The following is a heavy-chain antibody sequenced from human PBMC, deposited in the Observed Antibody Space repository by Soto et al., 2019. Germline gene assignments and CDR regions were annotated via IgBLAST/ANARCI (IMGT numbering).Heavy chain of an antibody. V-gene: IGHV4-59*08. Sequence: SETLSLTCTVSGGSISSYYWSWIRQPPGKGLEWIGYIYYSGSTNYNPSLKSRVTISVDTSKNQFSLKLTSVTAADTAVYYCARHLGFNDYGDSLDIWGQGTMVTVSS. CDR2: IYYSGST. D-gene: IGHD4-17*01. J-gene: IGHJ3*02. CDR3: ARHLGFNDYGDSLDI. CDR1: GGSISSYY.